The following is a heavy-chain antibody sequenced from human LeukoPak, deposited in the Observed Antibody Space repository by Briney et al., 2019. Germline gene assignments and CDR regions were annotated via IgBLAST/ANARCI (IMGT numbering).Heavy chain of an antibody. J-gene: IGHJ6*04. D-gene: IGHD3-9*01. CDR3: ARVDYDIDWGCYYGMDV. CDR1: GGSVSSGSYY. CDR2: IYYSGST. V-gene: IGHV4-61*01. Sequence: SETLSLTCTVSGGSVSSGSYYWSWIRQPPGKGLEWIGYIYYSGSTNYSPSLKSRVTISVDTSKNQFSLKLSSVTAADTAVYYCARVDYDIDWGCYYGMDVWGKGTTVTVSS.